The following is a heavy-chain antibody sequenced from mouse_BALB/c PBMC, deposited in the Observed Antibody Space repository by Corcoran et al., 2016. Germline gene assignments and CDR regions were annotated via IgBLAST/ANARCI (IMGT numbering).Heavy chain of an antibody. Sequence: EVQLQQPGPELVKPGASVKISCKASGYSFTGYYMHWVKQSHVKSLEWIGRINPYNGATSYNQNFKDKASLTVDKSSSTAYMELHSLTSEDSAVDYCASYYGNYWYFDVWGAGTTVTVSS. J-gene: IGHJ1*01. CDR2: INPYNGAT. D-gene: IGHD2-1*01. CDR3: ASYYGNYWYFDV. V-gene: IGHV1-26*01. CDR1: GYSFTGYY.